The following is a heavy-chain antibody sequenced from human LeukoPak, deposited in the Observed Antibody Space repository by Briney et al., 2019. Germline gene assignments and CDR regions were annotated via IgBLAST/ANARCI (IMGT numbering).Heavy chain of an antibody. CDR1: GFTVHSNY. J-gene: IGHJ4*02. V-gene: IGHV3-15*01. D-gene: IGHD3-9*01. CDR3: TTAATSHDILTGYAQRDY. CDR2: IKSKTDGGTT. Sequence: GGSLRLSCAASGFTVHSNYMSWVRQAPGKGLEWVGRIKSKTDGGTTDYAAPVKGRFTISRDDSKNTLYLQMNSLKTEDTAVYYCTTAATSHDILTGYAQRDYWGQGTLVTVSS.